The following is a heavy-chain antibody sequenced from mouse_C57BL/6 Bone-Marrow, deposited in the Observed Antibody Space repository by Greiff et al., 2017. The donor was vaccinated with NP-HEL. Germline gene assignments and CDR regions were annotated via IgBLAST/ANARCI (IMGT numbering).Heavy chain of an antibody. CDR2: ISDGGSYT. V-gene: IGHV5-4*01. Sequence: EVKLVESGGGLVKPGGSLKLSCAASGFTFSSYAMSWVRQTPEKRLEWVATISDGGSYTYYPDNVKGRFTISRDNAKNNLYLQMSHLKSEDTAMYYCARDYGRRGFGYWGQGTLVTVSA. CDR3: ARDYGRRGFGY. CDR1: GFTFSSYA. D-gene: IGHD1-1*01. J-gene: IGHJ3*01.